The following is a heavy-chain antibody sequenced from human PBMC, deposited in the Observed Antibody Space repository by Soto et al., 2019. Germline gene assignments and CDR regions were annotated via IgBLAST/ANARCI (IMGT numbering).Heavy chain of an antibody. CDR3: ARDFSYYDSSGYSGDY. CDR2: ISGSGDNT. CDR1: GFTFSNYA. D-gene: IGHD3-22*01. Sequence: GSLRLSCAASGFTFSNYAMTWVRQAPGKGLEWVSTISGSGDNTYYADSVRGRFTISRDNSKNTLYLQMNSLRADDTAVYYCARDFSYYDSSGYSGDYWGQGTLVTVSS. V-gene: IGHV3-23*01. J-gene: IGHJ4*02.